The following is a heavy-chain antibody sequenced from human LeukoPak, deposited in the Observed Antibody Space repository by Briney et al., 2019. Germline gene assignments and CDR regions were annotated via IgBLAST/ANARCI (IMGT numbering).Heavy chain of an antibody. CDR3: ARETVGIDY. V-gene: IGHV3-30*02. Sequence: GGSLRLSCAASGFTFSTYWMSWVRQAPGKGLEWVAFIRYDGSNKYYADSVKGRFTISRDNSKNTLYLQMNSLRADDTAVYYCARETVGIDYWGQGTLVTVSS. J-gene: IGHJ4*02. D-gene: IGHD4-23*01. CDR1: GFTFSTYW. CDR2: IRYDGSNK.